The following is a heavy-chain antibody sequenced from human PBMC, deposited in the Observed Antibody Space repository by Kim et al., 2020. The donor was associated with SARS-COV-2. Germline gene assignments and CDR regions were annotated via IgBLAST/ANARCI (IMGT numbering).Heavy chain of an antibody. D-gene: IGHD4-17*01. Sequence: GGSLRLSCAASGFTFSSYSMNWVRQAPGKGLEWVSSISSSSSYIYYADSVKGRFTISRDNAKNSLYLQMNSLRAEDTAVYYCARDFAHGDSRSYNWFDPWGQGTLVTVSS. J-gene: IGHJ5*02. CDR2: ISSSSSYI. CDR3: ARDFAHGDSRSYNWFDP. CDR1: GFTFSSYS. V-gene: IGHV3-21*01.